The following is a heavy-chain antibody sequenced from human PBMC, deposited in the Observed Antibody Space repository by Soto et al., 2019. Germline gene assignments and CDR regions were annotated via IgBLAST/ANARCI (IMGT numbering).Heavy chain of an antibody. V-gene: IGHV1-69*13. CDR1: GGTFSNSA. D-gene: IGHD5-12*01. CDR3: ASDKDRLQLGGNYYYILDV. CDR2: IMPIFHTP. J-gene: IGHJ6*02. Sequence: SVKVSCKASGGTFSNSAISWVRQAPGQGLERMGGIMPIFHTPDYAQKKQGRDTITADESTSTAYMKMRGLRYDDTAVYYCASDKDRLQLGGNYYYILDVWGQGTTVTVSS.